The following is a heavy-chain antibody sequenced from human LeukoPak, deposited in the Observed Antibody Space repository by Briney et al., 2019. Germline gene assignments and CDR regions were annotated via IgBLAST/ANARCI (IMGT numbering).Heavy chain of an antibody. V-gene: IGHV3-21*01. CDR2: ISSSSSYI. D-gene: IGHD4-17*01. Sequence: GGSLRLSCAASGFTFSSYSMNWVRQAPGKGLEWVSSISSSSSYIYYADSVKGRFTISRDNAKNSLYLQMNSLRAEDTAVYYCARDLFAVTTRPPWYFQHWGQGTLVTVSS. CDR3: ARDLFAVTTRPPWYFQH. J-gene: IGHJ1*01. CDR1: GFTFSSYS.